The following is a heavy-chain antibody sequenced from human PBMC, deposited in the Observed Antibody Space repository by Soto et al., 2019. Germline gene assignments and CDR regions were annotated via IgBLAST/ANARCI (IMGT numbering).Heavy chain of an antibody. D-gene: IGHD6-6*01. J-gene: IGHJ4*02. V-gene: IGHV3-7*01. Sequence: DVQLEESGGGLVQPGGSLRLSCAASGFTFSNYWMNWVRQAPGKGLEWVANINQDGSEKNYVDSVRGRFTISRDNAKNSLYLQMNSLRAEDTAVYYCARDLEQLRAHGGIYWGQGTLVTVSS. CDR2: INQDGSEK. CDR1: GFTFSNYW. CDR3: ARDLEQLRAHGGIY.